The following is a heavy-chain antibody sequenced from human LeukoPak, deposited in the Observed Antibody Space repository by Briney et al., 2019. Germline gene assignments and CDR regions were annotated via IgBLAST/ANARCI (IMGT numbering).Heavy chain of an antibody. Sequence: PGGSLRLSCAVSAFTFNTYWMSWVRQPPGKGLEWVANTKEDGGEKYYVDSVKGRFTISRDNATNSLYLQMNRLRAEDTSVYYRARLPLTTRRHVEYWGQGTLVTVSS. CDR2: TKEDGGEK. CDR3: ARLPLTTRRHVEY. CDR1: AFTFNTYW. V-gene: IGHV3-7*02. J-gene: IGHJ4*02. D-gene: IGHD1/OR15-1a*01.